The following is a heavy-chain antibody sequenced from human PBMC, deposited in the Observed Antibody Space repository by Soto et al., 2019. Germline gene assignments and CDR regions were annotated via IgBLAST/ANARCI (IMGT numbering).Heavy chain of an antibody. V-gene: IGHV3-23*01. Sequence: DVQLWESGGGLVQPGGSLRLSCAASGFSFGSYALSWVRQSPGKGLEWFSTISGSDVKTFYADSVKGRFSISRDTSQSTLYLQMNSLRADDTAMYYCARWSSLDYWGQGTRVTVSS. CDR1: GFSFGSYA. CDR3: ARWSSLDY. D-gene: IGHD3-10*01. CDR2: ISGSDVKT. J-gene: IGHJ4*02.